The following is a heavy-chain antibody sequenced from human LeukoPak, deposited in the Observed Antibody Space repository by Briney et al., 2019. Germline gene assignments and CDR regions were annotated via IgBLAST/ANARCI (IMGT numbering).Heavy chain of an antibody. CDR3: ATWAFYHNLDV. D-gene: IGHD1-14*01. J-gene: IGHJ6*02. CDR1: GFTLGAFA. CDR2: INKDGSNT. V-gene: IGHV3-43*02. Sequence: GSLRLSCAASGFTLGAFAMHWVRQAPGKGLEWFSLINKDGSNTYYADSVKGRFTISRDNSKDSLYLQMNSLRTEDSALYYCATWAFYHNLDVWGQGITVIVSS.